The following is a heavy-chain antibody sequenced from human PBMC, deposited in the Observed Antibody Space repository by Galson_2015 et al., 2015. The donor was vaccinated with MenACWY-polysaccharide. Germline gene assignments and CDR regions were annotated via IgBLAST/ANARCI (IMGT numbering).Heavy chain of an antibody. V-gene: IGHV1-8*01. CDR3: ARGSPYSYYYMDV. CDR1: GYTFGSRD. CDR2: MNPNSGNT. J-gene: IGHJ6*03. Sequence: SVKVSCKASGYTFGSRDINWVRQATGQGLEWMEWMNPNSGNTGYAQKFKGRVTMTRNTSITTAYMELSSLRSEDTAVYYCARGSPYSYYYMDVWGKGTTVIVSS.